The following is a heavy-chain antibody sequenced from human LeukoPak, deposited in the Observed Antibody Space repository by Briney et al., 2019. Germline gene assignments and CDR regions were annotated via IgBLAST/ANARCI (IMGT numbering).Heavy chain of an antibody. D-gene: IGHD2-2*02. CDR2: ISGSGGST. Sequence: PGGSLRLSCAASGFTFSSYGMSWVRQAPGKGLEWVSAISGSGGSTYYADSVKGRFTISRDNSKNTLYLQMNSLRPEDTAAYYCAKLISPYNYWGQGTLVLVSS. CDR1: GFTFSSYG. J-gene: IGHJ4*02. CDR3: AKLISPYNY. V-gene: IGHV3-23*01.